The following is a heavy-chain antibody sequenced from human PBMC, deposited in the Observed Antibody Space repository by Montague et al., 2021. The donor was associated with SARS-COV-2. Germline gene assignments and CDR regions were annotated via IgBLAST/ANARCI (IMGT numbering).Heavy chain of an antibody. CDR3: ARGLTYWYFDL. CDR1: GFTFSSYA. CDR2: ISYDGSNK. V-gene: IGHV3-30-3*01. J-gene: IGHJ2*01. D-gene: IGHD3-9*01. Sequence: SLSLSWSASGFTFSSYAMHWVRQAPGKGLEWVAVISYDGSNKYYADSVKGRFTISRDNSKNTLYLQMNSLRAEDTAVYYCARGLTYWYFDLWGRGTLVTVSS.